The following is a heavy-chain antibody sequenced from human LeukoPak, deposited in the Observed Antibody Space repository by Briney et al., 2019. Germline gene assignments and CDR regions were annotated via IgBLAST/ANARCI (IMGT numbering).Heavy chain of an antibody. D-gene: IGHD6-13*01. J-gene: IGHJ4*02. CDR2: INPNTGDT. V-gene: IGHV1-2*06. CDR3: AREGSYSSNWYPPFDY. CDR1: GYTFTGYY. Sequence: ASVKVSCKSSGYTFTGYYMHWVRQAPGQGLEWMGRINPNTGDTNYAQNFQGRVSMTRDTSISTAYMELSGLRFDDTAVYYCAREGSYSSNWYPPFDYWGQGTLVTVSS.